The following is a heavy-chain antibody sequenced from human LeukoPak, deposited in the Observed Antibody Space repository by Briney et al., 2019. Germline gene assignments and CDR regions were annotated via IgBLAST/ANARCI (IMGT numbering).Heavy chain of an antibody. CDR3: GRDALVGYFSYYYMDV. CDR1: GGSISSHY. J-gene: IGHJ6*03. CDR2: ISNSGST. D-gene: IGHD2-15*01. V-gene: IGHV4-59*11. Sequence: SETLSLTCTVSGGSISSHYWTWIRQSPVKGLEWIGDISNSGSTSYNPSLKSRVTISIDTSKNQFSLKLSSVTAADTAVYYCGRDALVGYFSYYYMDVWGKGTTVTVPS.